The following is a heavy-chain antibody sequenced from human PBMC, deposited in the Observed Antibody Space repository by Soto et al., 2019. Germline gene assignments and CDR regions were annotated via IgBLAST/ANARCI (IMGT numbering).Heavy chain of an antibody. CDR2: IDTAGDT. CDR1: GFTFSSYD. CDR3: ARGGSCEAGGYHYYGLDV. Sequence: PGGSLRLSCAASGFTFSSYDMHWVRQATGTGLEWVSAIDTAGDTYYPGSVKGRFTISRENAKNSLYLQMNSLRAGDTAVYYCARGGSCEAGGYHYYGLDVWGIGTTVTVSS. V-gene: IGHV3-13*01. D-gene: IGHD2-2*01. J-gene: IGHJ6*04.